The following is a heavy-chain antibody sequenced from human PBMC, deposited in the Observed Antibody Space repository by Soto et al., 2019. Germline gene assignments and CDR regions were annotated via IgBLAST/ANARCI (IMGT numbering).Heavy chain of an antibody. CDR1: GFTFSSYA. CDR3: AKSPRLGELLSWCDP. CDR2: ISGIGGST. D-gene: IGHD3-10*01. J-gene: IGHJ5*02. V-gene: IGHV3-23*01. Sequence: MRLSCAASGFTFSSYAMSWVRQAPGKGLEWVSAISGIGGSTYYADSVKGRFTISRDNSKNTLYLQMNSLRAEDTAVYYCAKSPRLGELLSWCDPWREGTLVTVPQ.